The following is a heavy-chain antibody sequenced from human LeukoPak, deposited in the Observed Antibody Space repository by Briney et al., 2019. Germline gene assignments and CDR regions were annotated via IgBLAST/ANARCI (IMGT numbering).Heavy chain of an antibody. D-gene: IGHD2-2*01. CDR3: AKDPRYCSSTSCSNNWFDP. J-gene: IGHJ5*02. V-gene: IGHV3-23*01. CDR2: IRGSGGST. Sequence: GGSLRLSCAASGFTFSSYAMSWVRQAPGKGLEWVSAIRGSGGSTYYADSVKGRFTISRDNSKNTLYLQMNSLRAEDTAVYYCAKDPRYCSSTSCSNNWFDPWGQGTLVTVSS. CDR1: GFTFSSYA.